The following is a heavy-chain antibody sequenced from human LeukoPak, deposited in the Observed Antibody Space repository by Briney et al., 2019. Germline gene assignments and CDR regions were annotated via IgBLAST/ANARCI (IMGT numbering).Heavy chain of an antibody. D-gene: IGHD3-3*01. Sequence: PSETLSLTCTVSGGSISSYYWSSIRQPPGKGLEWIGYIYYSGSTNYNPSLKSRVTILVDTSKNQFSLKLSSVTAADTAVYYCARVRVDFWSGYSILDYFDYWGQGTLVTVSS. CDR3: ARVRVDFWSGYSILDYFDY. CDR1: GGSISSYY. CDR2: IYYSGST. J-gene: IGHJ4*02. V-gene: IGHV4-59*01.